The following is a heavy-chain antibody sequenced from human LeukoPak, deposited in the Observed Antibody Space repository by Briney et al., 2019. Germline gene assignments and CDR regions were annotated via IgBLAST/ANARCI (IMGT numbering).Heavy chain of an antibody. CDR1: GYTFTSYY. CDR2: INPSGGST. V-gene: IGHV1-46*01. D-gene: IGHD1-14*01. CDR3: ARSSGRSPNRDYMDV. Sequence: ASVRVSCKASGYTFTSYYMHWVRQAPGQGLEWMGIINPSGGSTSYAQKFQGRVTMTRDTSTSTVYMELSSLRSEDTAVYYCARSSGRSPNRDYMDVWGKGTTVTISS. J-gene: IGHJ6*03.